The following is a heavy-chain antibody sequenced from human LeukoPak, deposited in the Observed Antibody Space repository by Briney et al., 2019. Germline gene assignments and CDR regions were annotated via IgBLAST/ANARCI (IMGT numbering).Heavy chain of an antibody. CDR1: GFTFSSYA. D-gene: IGHD1-7*01. V-gene: IGHV3-30*04. CDR2: ISYDGSNK. J-gene: IGHJ4*02. CDR3: ARDGTASGKFDS. Sequence: GRSLRLSCAASGFTFSSYAMHWVRQAPGKGLEWVAVISYDGSNKYYADSVKGRFTISRDNSKNTLYLQMNSLRAEDTAVYYCARDGTASGKFDSWGREPWSPSPQ.